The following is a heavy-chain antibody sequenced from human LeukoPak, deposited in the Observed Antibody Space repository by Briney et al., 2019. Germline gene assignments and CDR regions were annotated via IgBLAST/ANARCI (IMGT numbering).Heavy chain of an antibody. CDR1: GFTFDDYA. V-gene: IGHV3-43*02. Sequence: GRSLRLSCAASGFTFDDYAMHWVRQAPGKGLEWVSLISGDGGSTYYADSVKGRFPISRDNSKNSLYLQMNSLRTEDTALYYCAKDIDEAVVTLSFDYWGRGTLVTVSS. J-gene: IGHJ4*02. D-gene: IGHD4-23*01. CDR2: ISGDGGST. CDR3: AKDIDEAVVTLSFDY.